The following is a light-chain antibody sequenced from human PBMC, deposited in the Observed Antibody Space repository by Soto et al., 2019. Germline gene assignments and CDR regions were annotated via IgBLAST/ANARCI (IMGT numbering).Light chain of an antibody. Sequence: QSVLTQPPSASGTPGQRVTISCSGSSPNIGGNAVNWYQQLPGTAPKVLIYSNNQRPSGVPDRFSGSKSGTSASLAISGLHSEHEADYYCAAWDDSLNGYVFGTGTKVTVL. CDR2: SNN. CDR1: SPNIGGNA. CDR3: AAWDDSLNGYV. V-gene: IGLV1-44*01. J-gene: IGLJ1*01.